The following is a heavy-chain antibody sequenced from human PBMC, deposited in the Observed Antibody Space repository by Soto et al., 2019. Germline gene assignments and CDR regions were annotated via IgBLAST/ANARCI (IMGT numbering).Heavy chain of an antibody. CDR3: ARAGGRDPAGRWWLLLPPFDY. CDR2: ISYDGSNK. Sequence: GGSLRLSCAASGFTFSSYAMHWVRQAPGKGLEWVAVISYDGSNKYYADSVKGRFTISRDNSKNTLYLQMNSLRAEDTAVYYCARAGGRDPAGRWWLLLPPFDYWGQGTLVTVSS. J-gene: IGHJ4*02. D-gene: IGHD3-22*01. V-gene: IGHV3-30-3*01. CDR1: GFTFSSYA.